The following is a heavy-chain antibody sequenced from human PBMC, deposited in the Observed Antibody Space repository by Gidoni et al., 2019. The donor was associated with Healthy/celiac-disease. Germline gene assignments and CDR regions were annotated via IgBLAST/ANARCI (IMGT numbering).Heavy chain of an antibody. D-gene: IGHD2-2*01. J-gene: IGHJ4*02. CDR3: ARGGTMPRYYFDY. CDR2: ISSSSSYI. Sequence: EVQLVESGGGLVKPGGSLRLSCAASGFPFSSYSMNWVRQAPGKGLEWVSSISSSSSYIYYADSVKGRFTISRDNAKNSLYLQMNSLRAEDTAVYYCARGGTMPRYYFDYWGQGTLVTVSS. CDR1: GFPFSSYS. V-gene: IGHV3-21*01.